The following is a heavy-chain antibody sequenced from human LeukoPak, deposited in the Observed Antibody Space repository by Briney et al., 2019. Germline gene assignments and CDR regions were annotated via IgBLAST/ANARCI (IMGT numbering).Heavy chain of an antibody. CDR2: ISGFDSGT. J-gene: IGHJ4*02. CDR1: GFGFSTHD. V-gene: IGHV3-23*01. CDR3: VKGFHFDW. Sequence: GGSLRLSCVASGFGFSTHDMSWGRQTPGKGLEWVSSISGFDSGTYYTDSVRGRFTISRDTSKNTLYMQMNNLRAEDAAVYYCVKGFHFDWWGQGTLVTVSS.